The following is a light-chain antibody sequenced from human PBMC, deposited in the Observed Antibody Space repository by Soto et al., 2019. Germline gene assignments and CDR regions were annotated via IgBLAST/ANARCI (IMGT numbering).Light chain of an antibody. CDR3: QQYGDSRWT. CDR2: GAS. V-gene: IGKV3-20*01. CDR1: QSVSRSN. Sequence: EIVLTQSPGTLSLSPGERATLSCRTSQSVSRSNLSWYQQKPGQAPRLLIYGASSRATGIPDRFSGSGSGTDFTLTISRLEPEDFAVYYCQQYGDSRWTFGQGTKVEIK. J-gene: IGKJ1*01.